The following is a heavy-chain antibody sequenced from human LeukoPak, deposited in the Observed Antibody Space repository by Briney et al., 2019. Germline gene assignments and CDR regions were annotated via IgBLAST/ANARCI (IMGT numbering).Heavy chain of an antibody. Sequence: GSLRLSCAASGFTFSSYSMNWVRQAPGKGLEWVSSISSSSSYIYYADSVKGRFTISRDNAKNSLYLQMNSLRSEDTAVYYCARMVRGVITHDAFDIWGQGTMVTVSS. CDR1: GFTFSSYS. D-gene: IGHD3-10*01. J-gene: IGHJ3*02. CDR2: ISSSSSYI. V-gene: IGHV3-21*04. CDR3: ARMVRGVITHDAFDI.